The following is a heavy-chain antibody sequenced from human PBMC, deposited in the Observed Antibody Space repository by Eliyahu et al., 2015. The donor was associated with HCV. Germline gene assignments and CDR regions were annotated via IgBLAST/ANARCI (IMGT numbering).Heavy chain of an antibody. CDR2: ISSSGSYI. V-gene: IGHV3-21*01. CDR3: ARDLRDY. CDR1: GXTFSSYT. D-gene: IGHD3-9*01. J-gene: IGHJ4*02. Sequence: EVQLVESGGGLVKPXGSLRLSXAAXGXTFSSYTMNWVRQAPGKGLXXVSSISSSGSYIFYADPVKGRFTISRDDAKNSLYLQMNNLRAEDTALYYCARDLRDYWGQGTLVTVSS.